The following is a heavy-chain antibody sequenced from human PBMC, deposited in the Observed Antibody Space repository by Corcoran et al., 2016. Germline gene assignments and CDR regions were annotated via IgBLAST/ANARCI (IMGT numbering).Heavy chain of an antibody. CDR3: ARDGAQLGLRAGFDY. CDR2: IWYDGSNK. CDR1: GFTFSSYG. J-gene: IGHJ4*02. D-gene: IGHD5-18*01. V-gene: IGHV3-33*01. Sequence: QVQLVESGGGVVQPGRSLRLSCAASGFTFSSYGMHWVRQAPGKGLEWVAVIWYDGSNKYYADSVKGRFTISRDNSKNTLYLQMNSLRAEDTAVYYCARDGAQLGLRAGFDYWGQGTLVTVSS.